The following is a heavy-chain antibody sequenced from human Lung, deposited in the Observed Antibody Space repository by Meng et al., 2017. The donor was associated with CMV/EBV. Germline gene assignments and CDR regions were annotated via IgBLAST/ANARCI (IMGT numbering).Heavy chain of an antibody. V-gene: IGHV1-2*02. Sequence: ASVKVSCKASGYTFTGYYMHWVRQAPGQGLEWMGWINPNSGGTNYAQKFQGRVTMTRDTSISTAYMELSRLRSDDTAVYYCARNEYQLPPTEHWFEPWGQGTLVTVSS. J-gene: IGHJ5*02. D-gene: IGHD2-2*01. CDR3: ARNEYQLPPTEHWFEP. CDR1: GYTFTGYY. CDR2: INPNSGGT.